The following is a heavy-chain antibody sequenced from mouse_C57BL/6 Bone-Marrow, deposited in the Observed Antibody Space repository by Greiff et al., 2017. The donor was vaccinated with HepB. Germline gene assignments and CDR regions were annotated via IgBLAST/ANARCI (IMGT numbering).Heavy chain of an antibody. CDR2: IWTGGGT. CDR1: GFSLTSYA. D-gene: IGHD1-1*01. V-gene: IGHV2-9-1*01. CDR3: ARIYGSSSYAMDY. Sequence: VQLQQSGPGLVAPSQSLSITCTVSGFSLTSYAISWVRQPPGKGLEWLGVIWTGGGTNYNSALESRLSISKDNSKSQVFLKMNSLQTDDTARYYCARIYGSSSYAMDYWGQGTSVTVSS. J-gene: IGHJ4*01.